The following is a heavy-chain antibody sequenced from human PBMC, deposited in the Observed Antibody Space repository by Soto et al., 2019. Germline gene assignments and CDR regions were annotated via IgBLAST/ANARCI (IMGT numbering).Heavy chain of an antibody. D-gene: IGHD6-19*01. CDR2: IYYSGIT. CDR3: ALAGSGWTYLAFDY. J-gene: IGHJ4*02. V-gene: IGHV4-59*01. Sequence: QVQLQASGPGLVKPSETLFLTCTVSGGSISSYYWSWMRQPPGKGLELIGYIYYSGITNYNPSLKCRVTRAVDTSKNQFDLKLSSVTATDAAVYYCALAGSGWTYLAFDYWGQGTLVTFSS. CDR1: GGSISSYY.